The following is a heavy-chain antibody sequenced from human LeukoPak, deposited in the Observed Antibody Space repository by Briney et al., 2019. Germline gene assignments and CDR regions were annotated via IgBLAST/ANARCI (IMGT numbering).Heavy chain of an antibody. V-gene: IGHV1-18*01. CDR1: GYTFTSYA. D-gene: IGHD6-13*01. CDR2: ISAYDGGT. J-gene: IGHJ6*02. CDR3: ARAPLTSTWSPYYFTLDV. Sequence: ASVKVSCKASGYTFTSYAFNWVRQAPGQGLEWMGWISAYDGGTKYAQDLQGRVTMTTDTPTRTAYMELTRLTSDDTAVYYCARAPLTSTWSPYYFTLDVWGQGTTVSVS.